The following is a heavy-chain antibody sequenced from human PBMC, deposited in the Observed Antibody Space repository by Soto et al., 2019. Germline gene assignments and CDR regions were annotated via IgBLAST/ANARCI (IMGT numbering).Heavy chain of an antibody. J-gene: IGHJ4*02. D-gene: IGHD4-17*01. CDR3: ARVRYGDYGYYFDY. Sequence: QVQLVQSGAEVKKPGASVKVSCKASGYTFTSYDINWVRQATGQGLEWMGGMNPNSGNTGYAQKFQGRVTMTRNTSMSTAYMELSSLSSEDTAVYYCARVRYGDYGYYFDYWGQGTLVTVSS. CDR2: MNPNSGNT. V-gene: IGHV1-8*01. CDR1: GYTFTSYD.